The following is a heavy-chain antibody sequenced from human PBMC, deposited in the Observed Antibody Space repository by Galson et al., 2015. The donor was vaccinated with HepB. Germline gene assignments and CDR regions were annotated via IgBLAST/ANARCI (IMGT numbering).Heavy chain of an antibody. CDR2: FSGSGGST. J-gene: IGHJ4*02. D-gene: IGHD4-17*01. V-gene: IGHV3-23*01. Sequence: SLRLSYAASGFTFSNYAMSWVRQAPGKGLEWVSAFSGSGGSTYYADSVKGRFTISRDNSKNTLYLQMNSLRAEDTAVYYCAKQTDDYGDSMSDYWGQGTLVTVSS. CDR1: GFTFSNYA. CDR3: AKQTDDYGDSMSDY.